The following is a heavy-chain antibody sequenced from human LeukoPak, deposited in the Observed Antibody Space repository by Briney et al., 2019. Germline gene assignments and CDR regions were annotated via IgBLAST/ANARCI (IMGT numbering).Heavy chain of an antibody. CDR1: GFTFSTYS. D-gene: IGHD3-22*01. CDR3: AKDSDYYHSSGYYYAYFQH. Sequence: GGSLRHSCAVSGFTFSTYSMNWVRQAPGKGVEWVAYISSSSSTIYYADSVKGRFTISRDNANNSLYLQMNSLRDEDTAVCYCAKDSDYYHSSGYYYAYFQHWGQGTLVTVSS. J-gene: IGHJ1*01. V-gene: IGHV3-48*02. CDR2: ISSSSSTI.